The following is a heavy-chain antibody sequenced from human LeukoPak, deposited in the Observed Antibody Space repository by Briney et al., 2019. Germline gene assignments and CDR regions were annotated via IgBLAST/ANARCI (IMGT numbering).Heavy chain of an antibody. Sequence: GGSLRLSCTASGFTFSINYMAWVRQAPGKGLEWVSVIYSGGDTYYADSVKGRFTIARDNAKNSLYLQMNSLRAEDMALYYCAKDKTYYHGSGSFDYWGQGTLVTVSS. V-gene: IGHV3-53*05. CDR3: AKDKTYYHGSGSFDY. CDR1: GFTFSINY. J-gene: IGHJ4*02. CDR2: IYSGGDT. D-gene: IGHD3-10*01.